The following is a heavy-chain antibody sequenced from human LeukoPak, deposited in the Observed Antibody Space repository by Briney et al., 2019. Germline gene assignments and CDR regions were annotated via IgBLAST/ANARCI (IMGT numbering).Heavy chain of an antibody. CDR1: GFTFSSYS. Sequence: GGSLRLSCAASGFTFSSYSMNWVRQAPGKGLEWVSSINSSSSYIYYADSVKGGFTISRDNAKNSLYMQMNSLRAEDTGVYYCARGVPSFEIWGQGTMVTVSS. J-gene: IGHJ3*02. V-gene: IGHV3-21*01. D-gene: IGHD6-6*01. CDR2: INSSSSYI. CDR3: ARGVPSFEI.